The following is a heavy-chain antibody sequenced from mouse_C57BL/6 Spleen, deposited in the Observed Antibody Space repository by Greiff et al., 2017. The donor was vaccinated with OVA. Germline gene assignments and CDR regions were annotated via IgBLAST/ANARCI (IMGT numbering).Heavy chain of an antibody. D-gene: IGHD3-1*01. CDR2: IDPENGDT. V-gene: IGHV14-4*01. Sequence: VQLQQSGAELVRPGASVKLSCTASGFNIKDDYMHWVKQRPEQGLEWIGWIDPENGDTEYASKFQGKATITADTSSNTAYLQLSSLTSEDTAVYYCTTGRSSGWGQGTTLTVSS. CDR1: GFNIKDDY. J-gene: IGHJ2*01. CDR3: TTGRSSG.